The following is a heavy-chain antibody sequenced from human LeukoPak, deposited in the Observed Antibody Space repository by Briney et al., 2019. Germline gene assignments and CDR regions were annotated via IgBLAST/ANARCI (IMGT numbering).Heavy chain of an antibody. CDR2: IYSGGST. D-gene: IGHD4-17*01. V-gene: IGHV3-53*01. CDR3: ARGDYGDYGYDAFDI. Sequence: GGSLRLSCAASGFTFSSYGMSWVRQAPGKGLEWVSVIYSGGSTYYADSVKGRFTISRDNSKNTLYLQMNSLRAEDTAVYYCARGDYGDYGYDAFDIWGQGTMVTVSS. CDR1: GFTFSSYG. J-gene: IGHJ3*02.